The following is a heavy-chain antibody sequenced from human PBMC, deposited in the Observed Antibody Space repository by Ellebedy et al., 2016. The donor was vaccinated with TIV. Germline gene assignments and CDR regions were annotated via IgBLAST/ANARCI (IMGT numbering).Heavy chain of an antibody. V-gene: IGHV3-48*02. Sequence: GESLKISCVASGYTFRPFSMIWVRQAPGKGLEWLSYISSSSTARYYADSVRGRFTISRDNARNSVFLQMNSLRDGDTAVYYCARVTYSDYENFQHWGQGTLVTVSS. CDR2: ISSSSTAR. CDR3: ARVTYSDYENFQH. J-gene: IGHJ1*01. CDR1: GYTFRPFS. D-gene: IGHD4-11*01.